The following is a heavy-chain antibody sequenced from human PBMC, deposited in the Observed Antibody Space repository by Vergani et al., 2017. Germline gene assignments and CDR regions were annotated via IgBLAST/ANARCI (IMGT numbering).Heavy chain of an antibody. CDR2: ISGSGGST. V-gene: IGHV3-23*01. Sequence: EVQLLESGGGLVQPGGSLRLSCAASGFTFNTYAMSWVRQAPGKGLEWVSAISGSGGSTYYADSVKGRFTISRDNSKNTLYLQMNSLRAEDTAVYYCAKGEIDYYGSGPYGDWFDPWGQGTLVTVSS. D-gene: IGHD3-10*01. J-gene: IGHJ5*02. CDR3: AKGEIDYYGSGPYGDWFDP. CDR1: GFTFNTYA.